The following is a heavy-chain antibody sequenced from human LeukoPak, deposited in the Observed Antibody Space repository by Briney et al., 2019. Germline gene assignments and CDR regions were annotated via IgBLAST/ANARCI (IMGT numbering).Heavy chain of an antibody. CDR2: IYHSGST. CDR1: GGSISSGGYS. V-gene: IGHV4-30-2*01. CDR3: ARDVYDILTGYVWFDP. J-gene: IGHJ5*02. D-gene: IGHD3-9*01. Sequence: PSQTLSLTCAVSGGSISSGGYSWSWIRQPPGKGLEWIGYIYHSGSTYYNPSLKSRVTISVDRSKNQFSLKLSSVTAADTAVYYCARDVYDILTGYVWFDPWGQGTLVTVSS.